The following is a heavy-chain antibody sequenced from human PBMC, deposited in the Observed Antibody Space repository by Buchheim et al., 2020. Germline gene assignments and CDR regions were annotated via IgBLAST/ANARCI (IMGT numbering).Heavy chain of an antibody. J-gene: IGHJ6*02. D-gene: IGHD3-10*01. CDR1: GYTFTSYY. V-gene: IGHV1-46*01. Sequence: QVQLVQSGAEVKKPGASVKVSCKASGYTFTSYYMHWVRQAPGQGLEWMGIINPSGGSTSYAQKFQGRVTMTRDTSTSTVYMELGSLRAEDTAVYYCARVGGTMVRGVGYYYGMDVLGQGTT. CDR3: ARVGGTMVRGVGYYYGMDV. CDR2: INPSGGST.